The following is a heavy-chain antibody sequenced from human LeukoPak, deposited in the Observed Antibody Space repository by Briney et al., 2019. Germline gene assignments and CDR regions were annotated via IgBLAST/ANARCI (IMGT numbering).Heavy chain of an antibody. CDR3: ARARGVGDYDY. J-gene: IGHJ4*02. V-gene: IGHV4-59*01. CDR2: IYYSGST. D-gene: IGHD4-17*01. CDR1: GGSISSYY. Sequence: SETLSLTCTVSGGSISSYYWSWIRQPPGKGLEWIGYIYYSGSTNYNPSLKSRVTISVATSKNQFSLKLSSVTAADTAVYYCARARGVGDYDYWGQGTLVTVSS.